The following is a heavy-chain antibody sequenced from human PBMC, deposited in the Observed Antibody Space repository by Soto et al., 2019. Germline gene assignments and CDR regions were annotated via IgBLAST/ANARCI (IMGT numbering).Heavy chain of an antibody. CDR3: ARGLITGSHYSGGWYYFDS. J-gene: IGHJ4*02. CDR1: GESFSGHI. Sequence: PSETLSLTCAVYGESFSGHIWTWIRQTPGKGLQWIGQINHSGSASYNPSLKSRVTISVHTSNSQFSLELSSVTAADTAVYYCARGLITGSHYSGGWYYFDSWGQGNQVTVSS. CDR2: INHSGSA. D-gene: IGHD6-19*01. V-gene: IGHV4-34*01.